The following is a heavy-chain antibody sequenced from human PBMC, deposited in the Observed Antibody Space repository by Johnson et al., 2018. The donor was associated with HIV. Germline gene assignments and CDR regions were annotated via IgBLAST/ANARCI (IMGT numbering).Heavy chain of an antibody. D-gene: IGHD1-26*01. Sequence: VQLVESGGGVVQPGGSLRLSCAASGFTVSSNYMNWVRQAPGKGLEWVSVIYSGGSTNYADSVKGRFTISRDNSKNTLYLQMNSLRAEDTAVYYCAKDRSMDDAFDVWGQGTMVTVSS. CDR1: GFTVSSNY. V-gene: IGHV3-66*01. CDR2: IYSGGST. J-gene: IGHJ3*01. CDR3: AKDRSMDDAFDV.